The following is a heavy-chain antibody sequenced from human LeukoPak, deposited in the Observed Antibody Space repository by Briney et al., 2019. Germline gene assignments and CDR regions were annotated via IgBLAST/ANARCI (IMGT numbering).Heavy chain of an antibody. CDR3: AREFGSPTIS. V-gene: IGHV3-48*03. Sequence: GGSLRLSCAASGFTFSSYEMNWVRQAPGKGLEWVSYISSSGSTIYYADSVKGRFTISRDNAKNSLYLQMNSLRAEDTAVYYCAREFGSPTISWGQGTLVTVSS. J-gene: IGHJ4*02. D-gene: IGHD3-10*01. CDR2: ISSSGSTI. CDR1: GFTFSSYE.